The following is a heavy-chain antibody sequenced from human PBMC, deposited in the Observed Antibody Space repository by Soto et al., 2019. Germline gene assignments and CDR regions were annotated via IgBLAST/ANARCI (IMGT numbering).Heavy chain of an antibody. CDR3: ARDPIAAAGTVYYYYMDV. CDR1: GFTFSSYS. J-gene: IGHJ6*03. V-gene: IGHV3-48*01. D-gene: IGHD6-13*01. Sequence: GGSLRLSCAASGFTFSSYSMNWVRQAPGKGLEWVSYISSSSSTIYYADSVKGRFTISRDNAKNSLYLQMNSLRAEDTAVYYCARDPIAAAGTVYYYYMDVWGKGTTVTVSS. CDR2: ISSSSSTI.